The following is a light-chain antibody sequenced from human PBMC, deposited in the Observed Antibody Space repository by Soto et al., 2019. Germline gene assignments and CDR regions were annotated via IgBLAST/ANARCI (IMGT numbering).Light chain of an antibody. V-gene: IGKV1-8*01. CDR3: QQYYYYPYT. CDR2: GAS. CDR1: QDISTY. Sequence: AIRMTQSPSSLSASTGDRVTVTCRACQDISTYLAWYQQKPGKAPNLLIYGASTLQGGVPSRFSGAGSGTDFTLTISSLQSEDFASYYCQQYYYYPYTFGQGTKVDIK. J-gene: IGKJ2*01.